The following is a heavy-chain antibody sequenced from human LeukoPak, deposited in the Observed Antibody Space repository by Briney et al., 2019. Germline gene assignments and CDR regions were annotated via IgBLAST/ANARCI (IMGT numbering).Heavy chain of an antibody. CDR3: TRDRGAYNLYDY. CDR2: IRSKAYGETA. Sequence: GGSLRLSCTASGFTFGDYAMSWIRQAPGKGLEWVGFIRSKAYGETADYAASVKGRFTVSRDDSKAIAYLQMSSLKTEDTAVYHCTRDRGAYNLYDYWGQGTLVTVSS. J-gene: IGHJ4*02. CDR1: GFTFGDYA. V-gene: IGHV3-49*03. D-gene: IGHD1-1*01.